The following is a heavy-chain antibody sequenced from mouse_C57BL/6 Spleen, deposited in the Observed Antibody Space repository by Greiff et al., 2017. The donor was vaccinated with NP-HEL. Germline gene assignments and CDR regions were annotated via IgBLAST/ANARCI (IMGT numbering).Heavy chain of an antibody. CDR1: GYTFTSYW. CDR2: IHPNSGST. V-gene: IGHV1-64*01. D-gene: IGHD3-2*02. CDR3: ARHSSGYLDY. Sequence: QVQLQQPGAELVKPGASVKLSCKASGYTFTSYWMHWVKQRPGQGLEWIGMIHPNSGSTNYNEKFKSKATLTVDKSSSTAYMQLSSLPSEDSAVYYCARHSSGYLDYWGQGTTLTVSS. J-gene: IGHJ2*01.